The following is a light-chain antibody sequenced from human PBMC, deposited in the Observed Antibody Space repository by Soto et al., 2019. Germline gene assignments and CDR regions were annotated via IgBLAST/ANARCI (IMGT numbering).Light chain of an antibody. Sequence: DIQMTQSPSSLSASVGDRVTITCQASQDIRNYLNWYQQRPGQAPMLLIYDASILEAGVPSRFSGSGSGTRFTLTISSLQPEDFATYYCQRYDNLPPMCTFGQGTKLEI. CDR1: QDIRNY. CDR2: DAS. J-gene: IGKJ2*02. CDR3: QRYDNLPPMCT. V-gene: IGKV1-33*01.